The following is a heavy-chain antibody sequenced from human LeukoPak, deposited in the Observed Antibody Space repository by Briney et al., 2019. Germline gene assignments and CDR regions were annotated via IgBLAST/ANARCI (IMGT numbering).Heavy chain of an antibody. CDR1: GGSFSGYY. J-gene: IGHJ3*02. V-gene: IGHV4-34*01. CDR3: ASDSSSWYLAFDI. D-gene: IGHD6-13*01. Sequence: SETLSLTCAVYGGSFSGYYWSWIRQPPGKGLEWIGSIYYSGSTYYNPSLKSRVTISVDTSKNQFSLKLSSVTAADTAVYYCASDSSSWYLAFDIWGQGTMVTVSS. CDR2: IYYSGST.